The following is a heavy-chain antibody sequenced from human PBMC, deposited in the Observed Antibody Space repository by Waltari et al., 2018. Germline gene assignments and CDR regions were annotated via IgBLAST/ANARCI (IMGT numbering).Heavy chain of an antibody. J-gene: IGHJ3*02. Sequence: QLQLQESGPGLVKSSETLSLICTVAGSFSSTTYYLGWIRQPPGKGLECNGRMSSSRHTYYTPSLKSRVTISVDTSKNQFSLRLSSVTAADTAVYYCARRSRGSGSCAFGAFDIWGQGTMVIVSS. CDR1: GSFSSTTYY. D-gene: IGHD1-26*01. V-gene: IGHV4-39*01. CDR3: ARRSRGSGSCAFGAFDI. CDR2: MSSSRHT.